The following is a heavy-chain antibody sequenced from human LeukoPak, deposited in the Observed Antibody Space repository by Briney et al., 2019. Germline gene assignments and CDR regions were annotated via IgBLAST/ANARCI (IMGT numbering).Heavy chain of an antibody. V-gene: IGHV3-30-3*01. Sequence: GRSLRLSCAASGFTFSSYAMHWVRQAPGKGLEWVAVISYDGSNKYYADSVKGRFTISRDNSKNTLYLQMNSLRAEDTAVYYCARDLDDSSVLTVGLFDPWGQGTLVTVSS. D-gene: IGHD3-22*01. CDR2: ISYDGSNK. CDR3: ARDLDDSSVLTVGLFDP. J-gene: IGHJ5*02. CDR1: GFTFSSYA.